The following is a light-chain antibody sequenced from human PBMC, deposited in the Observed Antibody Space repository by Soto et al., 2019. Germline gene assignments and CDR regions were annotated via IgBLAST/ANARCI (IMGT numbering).Light chain of an antibody. CDR2: DVI. CDR3: CSYAGSYTVV. V-gene: IGLV2-11*01. J-gene: IGLJ2*01. CDR1: SSDVGGYNS. Sequence: QSALTQPRSVSGSPGQSVTISCTGTSSDVGGYNSVSWYQQHPGNAPKIMIYDVIKRPSGVPDRFSGSKSGNTASLTISGLQAEDEADYYCCSYAGSYTVVFGGGTKVTVL.